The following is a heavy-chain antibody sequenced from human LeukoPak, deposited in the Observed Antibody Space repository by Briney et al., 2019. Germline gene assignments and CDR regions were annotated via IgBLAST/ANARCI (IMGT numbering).Heavy chain of an antibody. CDR3: ARDLPPGAAGVTGPFDY. V-gene: IGHV6-1*01. CDR1: GDSVSSNSAA. CDR2: TYHTSKWYN. D-gene: IGHD6-13*01. Sequence: SQTLSLTCAISGDSVSSNSAAWNWIRQSPSRGLEWLGRTYHTSKWYNDYAISVKSRITINPDTSKNQFSLQLRSVTPEDTAVYYCARDLPPGAAGVTGPFDYWGPGTLVTVSA. J-gene: IGHJ4*02.